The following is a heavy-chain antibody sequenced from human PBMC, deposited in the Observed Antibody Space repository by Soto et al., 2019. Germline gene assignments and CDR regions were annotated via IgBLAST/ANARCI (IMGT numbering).Heavy chain of an antibody. CDR1: GGSISSGGNY. Sequence: PSETLSLTCTVSGGSISSGGNYWSWIRQHPGKGLEWIGYIYYSGSTYYNPSLKSRVTISVDTSKNQFSLKLSSVTAADTAVYYCARAPERADYDYIWGSSPGGGGWFDHWGQGTLVTVSS. J-gene: IGHJ5*02. CDR2: IYYSGST. D-gene: IGHD3-16*01. V-gene: IGHV4-31*03. CDR3: ARAPERADYDYIWGSSPGGGGWFDH.